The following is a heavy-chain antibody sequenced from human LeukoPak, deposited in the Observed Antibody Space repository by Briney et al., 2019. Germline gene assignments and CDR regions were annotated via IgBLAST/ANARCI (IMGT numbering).Heavy chain of an antibody. J-gene: IGHJ4*02. CDR2: ITTTFYT. Sequence: GGSLRLSCAASGFTFSSYSFNWVRQVPGKGLEWVSSITTTFYTYYTDSVKGRFTISRDNAKNSLYLQMISLRAEDTAVYYCAREWRYTGYSSGWETGNFDYWGQGTLVTVSS. CDR3: AREWRYTGYSSGWETGNFDY. CDR1: GFTFSSYS. D-gene: IGHD6-19*01. V-gene: IGHV3-21*01.